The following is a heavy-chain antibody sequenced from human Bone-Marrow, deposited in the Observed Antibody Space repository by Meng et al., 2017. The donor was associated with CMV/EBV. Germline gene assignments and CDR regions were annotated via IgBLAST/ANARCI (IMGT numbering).Heavy chain of an antibody. Sequence: GSLSLTCTVSGGSISSSSYYWGWIRQPPGKGLEWIGTIYYSGSTYYNPSLKSRVTISVDTSKNQYSLKLSSVTAADTAVYYCARITIFGVVHDAFDIWGQGTMVTVSS. CDR1: GGSISSSSYY. D-gene: IGHD3-3*01. J-gene: IGHJ3*02. CDR3: ARITIFGVVHDAFDI. CDR2: IYYSGST. V-gene: IGHV4-39*07.